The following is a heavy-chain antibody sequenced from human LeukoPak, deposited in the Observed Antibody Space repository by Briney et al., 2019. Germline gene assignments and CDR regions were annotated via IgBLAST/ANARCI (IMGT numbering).Heavy chain of an antibody. CDR2: INPSSGAT. D-gene: IGHD1-26*01. CDR1: GYTFTSYY. V-gene: IGHV1-46*01. J-gene: IGHJ6*02. CDR3: ARATNFYHYHGMDV. Sequence: ASVKVSCKTSGYTFTSYYIHWVRQAPGQGLEWMGIINPSSGATNYAQKFQGRVTMARDTSTSTVYMELSSQRSEDTAVYYCARATNFYHYHGMDVWGQGTTVTVSS.